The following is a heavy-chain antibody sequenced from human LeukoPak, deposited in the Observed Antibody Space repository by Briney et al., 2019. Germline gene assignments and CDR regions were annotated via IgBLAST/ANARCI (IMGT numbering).Heavy chain of an antibody. Sequence: GGSLRLSCAASGFTFSSYWMSWVRQAPGRGLEWVAHIQQDGSEKYHVDSVKGRFTISRDNAKNSLYLQMSSLRAEDTPDYYCARERWSNYYYYAMDVWGQGTTVTVSS. CDR2: IQQDGSEK. CDR1: GFTFSSYW. V-gene: IGHV3-7*01. CDR3: ARERWSNYYYYAMDV. D-gene: IGHD2-15*01. J-gene: IGHJ6*02.